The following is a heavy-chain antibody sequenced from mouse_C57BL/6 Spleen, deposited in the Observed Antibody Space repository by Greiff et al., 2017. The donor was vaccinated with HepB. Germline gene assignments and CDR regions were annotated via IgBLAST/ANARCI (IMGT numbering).Heavy chain of an antibody. CDR1: GYTFTSYW. D-gene: IGHD1-1*01. Sequence: VQLQQPGAELVKPGASVKLSCKASGYTFTSYWMHWVKQRPGQGLEWIGMIHPNSGSTNYNEKFKSKATLTVDKSSSTAYMQLSSLTSEDSAVYYCARGDLTTVVVEGYFDVWGTGTTVTVSS. J-gene: IGHJ1*03. CDR2: IHPNSGST. V-gene: IGHV1-64*01. CDR3: ARGDLTTVVVEGYFDV.